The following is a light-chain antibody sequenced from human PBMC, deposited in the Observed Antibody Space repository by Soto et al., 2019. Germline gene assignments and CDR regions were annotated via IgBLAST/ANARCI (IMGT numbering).Light chain of an antibody. CDR1: ESVSRNY. CDR3: HQYGLLTRHP. V-gene: IGKV3-20*01. Sequence: EIVLTQSPGTLSLSPGESATLSCRASESVSRNYLAWYQQKPGQAPRLLIYGASSRATGIPNWFSGSGSGTDFTLTISGLEPEDFAIYYCHQYGLLTRHPFGQGTKLEIK. J-gene: IGKJ2*01. CDR2: GAS.